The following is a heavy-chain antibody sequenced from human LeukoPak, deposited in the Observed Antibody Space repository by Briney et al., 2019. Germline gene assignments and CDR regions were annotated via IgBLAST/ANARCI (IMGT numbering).Heavy chain of an antibody. CDR1: GFTFSSYW. V-gene: IGHV3-66*01. CDR2: IYSGGST. CDR3: ARGIVGAFNWFDP. J-gene: IGHJ5*02. Sequence: GGSLRLSCAASGFTFSSYWMSWVRQAPGKGLEWVSVIYSGGSTYYADSVKGRFTISRDNSKNTLYLQMNSLRAEDTAVYYCARGIVGAFNWFDPRGQGTLVTVSS. D-gene: IGHD1-26*01.